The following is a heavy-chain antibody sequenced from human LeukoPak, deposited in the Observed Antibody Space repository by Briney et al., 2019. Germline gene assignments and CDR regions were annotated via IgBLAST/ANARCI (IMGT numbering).Heavy chain of an antibody. CDR1: GGSIRSYY. D-gene: IGHD5-18*01. J-gene: IGHJ4*02. CDR2: IYYSGDT. CDR3: ARDKQPGDH. V-gene: IGHV4-59*01. Sequence: SETLSLTCTVSGGSIRSYYWGWIRQPPGKGLEWIGYIYYSGDTTHNPSLRSRASISVDTPKNQFSLKLNSVTAADPAVYYCARDKQPGDHWGQGILGTLSS.